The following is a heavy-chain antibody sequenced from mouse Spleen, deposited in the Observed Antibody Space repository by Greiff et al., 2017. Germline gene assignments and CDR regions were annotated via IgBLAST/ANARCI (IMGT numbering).Heavy chain of an antibody. J-gene: IGHJ2*01. V-gene: IGHV1-69*01. D-gene: IGHD1-2*01. CDR1: GYTFTDYW. CDR3: ARYLRLGEDYFDY. Sequence: QVHVKQSGAELVMPGASVKMSCKASGYTFTDYWMHWVKQRPGQGLEWIGAIDTSDSYTSYNQKFKGKATLTVDESSSTAYMQLSSLTSEDSAVYYCARYLRLGEDYFDYWGQGTTLTVSS. CDR2: IDTSDSYT.